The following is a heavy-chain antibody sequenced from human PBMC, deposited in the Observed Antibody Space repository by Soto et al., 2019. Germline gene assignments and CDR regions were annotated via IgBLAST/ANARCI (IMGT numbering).Heavy chain of an antibody. CDR2: VSGSGNTQ. V-gene: IGHV3-48*02. CDR3: ARDPKSGNQKLYIDF. D-gene: IGHD1-26*01. Sequence: GGSLRLSCVASGFSFRSYSMNWVRQAPGKGPEWVAYVSGSGNTQYYADSVKGRFTISRDNAKQSLYLQLNSLRDEDTAVYYCARDPKSGNQKLYIDFWGQGALVTVSS. J-gene: IGHJ4*02. CDR1: GFSFRSYS.